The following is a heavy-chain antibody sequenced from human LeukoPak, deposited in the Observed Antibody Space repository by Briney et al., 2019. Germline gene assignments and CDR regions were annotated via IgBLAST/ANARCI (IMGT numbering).Heavy chain of an antibody. CDR2: INSDGSST. V-gene: IGHV3-74*01. CDR3: ARVGVPYYYGSGLDY. CDR1: GFTFSSYW. Sequence: GGSLRLSCAAPGFTFSSYWMHWVRQAPGKGLVWVSRINSDGSSTSYADSVKGRFTISRDNAKNTLYLQMNSLRAEDTAVYYCARVGVPYYYGSGLDYWGQGTLVTVSS. J-gene: IGHJ4*02. D-gene: IGHD3-10*01.